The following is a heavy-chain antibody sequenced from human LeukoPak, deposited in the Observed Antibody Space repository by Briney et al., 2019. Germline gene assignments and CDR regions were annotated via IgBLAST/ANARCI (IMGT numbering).Heavy chain of an antibody. V-gene: IGHV4-4*07. D-gene: IGHD3-10*01. Sequence: SETLSLTCTVSGGSISSYSWSWIRQPAGKGLEWIGRIYTSGSTNYNPSLKSRVTMSVDTSKNQFSLKLSSVTAADTAVYYCAIEALRGYYFDYRGQGTLVTVSS. CDR3: AIEALRGYYFDY. CDR2: IYTSGST. J-gene: IGHJ4*02. CDR1: GGSISSYS.